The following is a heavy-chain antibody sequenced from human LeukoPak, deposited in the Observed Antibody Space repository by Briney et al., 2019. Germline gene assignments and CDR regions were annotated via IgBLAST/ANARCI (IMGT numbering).Heavy chain of an antibody. CDR3: ARDRGFRFEIVVPAART. Sequence: GGSLRLSCAASGFTFSSYAMHWVRQAPGKGLEWVAVISYDGSNKYYADSVKGRFTISRDNSKNTLYLQMNSLRAEDTAVYYCARDRGFRFEIVVPAARTWGQGTLVTVSS. V-gene: IGHV3-30-3*01. J-gene: IGHJ4*02. CDR1: GFTFSSYA. D-gene: IGHD2-2*01. CDR2: ISYDGSNK.